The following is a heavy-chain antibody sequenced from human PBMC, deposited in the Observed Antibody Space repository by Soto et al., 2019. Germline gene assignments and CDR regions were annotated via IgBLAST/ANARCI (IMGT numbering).Heavy chain of an antibody. CDR1: GFMFSNYG. Sequence: XGSLRLSCAASGFMFSNYGMHWVRQAPGKGLEWVAVIWYDGSHESYADSVKGRFTISRDNSKNTLFLQMNSLRAEDTAVYYCARDRYSYDSRAYQGVDWYFDLWGRGTLVTVSS. J-gene: IGHJ2*01. D-gene: IGHD3-22*01. CDR3: ARDRYSYDSRAYQGVDWYFDL. CDR2: IWYDGSHE. V-gene: IGHV3-33*01.